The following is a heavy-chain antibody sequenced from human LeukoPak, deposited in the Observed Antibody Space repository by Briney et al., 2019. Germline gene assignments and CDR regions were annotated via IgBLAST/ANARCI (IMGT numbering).Heavy chain of an antibody. J-gene: IGHJ4*02. CDR1: GFTFSNYW. CDR3: ARDFSWRQFDY. CDR2: INPDGRDT. Sequence: GGSLRLSCETSGFTFSNYWMGWVRQAPGKGLEWVANINPDGRDTYYVDSVKGRFTISRDNAKNSLYLQMNSLRVEETAVYYCARDFSWRQFDYWGLGTLVTVSS. V-gene: IGHV3-7*01.